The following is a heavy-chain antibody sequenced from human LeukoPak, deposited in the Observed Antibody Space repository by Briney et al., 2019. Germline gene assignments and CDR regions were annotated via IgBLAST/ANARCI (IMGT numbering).Heavy chain of an antibody. Sequence: GGSLRLSRAASGFTFSSYVMHWVRHAPGKVLEWVAVISYDGSNKYYADSVKGRFTISRDNSKNTLYLQMNSLRAEDTCVYYCAKGSDYPDNWGQGTLVTVSS. J-gene: IGHJ4*02. V-gene: IGHV3-30*18. CDR1: GFTFSSYV. CDR2: ISYDGSNK. CDR3: AKGSDYPDN.